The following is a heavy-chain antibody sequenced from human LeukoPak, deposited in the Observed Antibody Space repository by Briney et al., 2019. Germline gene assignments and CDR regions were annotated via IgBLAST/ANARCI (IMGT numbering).Heavy chain of an antibody. CDR3: AKLPRSSGLPSS. J-gene: IGHJ5*02. D-gene: IGHD3-22*01. CDR1: GFTFSDYG. Sequence: GGSLRLSCAASGFTFSDYGLHWVRQAPGKGLEWVAFIRYDGSFKYYADSVKGRFTISRDNSKDTLFLQMNSLRAEDAALYYCAKLPRSSGLPSSWGQGTLVTVSS. CDR2: IRYDGSFK. V-gene: IGHV3-30*02.